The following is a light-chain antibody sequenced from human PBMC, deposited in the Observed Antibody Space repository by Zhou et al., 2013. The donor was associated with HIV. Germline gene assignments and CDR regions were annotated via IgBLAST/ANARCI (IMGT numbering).Light chain of an antibody. V-gene: IGKV1-12*01. Sequence: DIQMTQSPPSVSASVGDRVTITCRASQGISTQLAWYQQKPGKAPKLLIYTTSSLLGGVPSRFSGSGSGTDFTLTISSLQPEDFATYYCQQSYSTLLYTFGQGTKLEIK. CDR1: QGISTQ. J-gene: IGKJ2*01. CDR3: QQSYSTLLYT. CDR2: TTS.